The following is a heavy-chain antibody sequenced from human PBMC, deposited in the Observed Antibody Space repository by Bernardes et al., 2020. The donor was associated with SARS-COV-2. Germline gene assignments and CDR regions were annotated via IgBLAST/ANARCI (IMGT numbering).Heavy chain of an antibody. CDR3: ATGSAAAGPLLWLDPFDY. D-gene: IGHD6-13*01. Sequence: GGSLRLSCAASGFTFDDYAMHWVRQAPGKGLEWVSGISWNSGSIGYADSVKGRFTISRDNAKNSLYLQMNSLRAEDTALYYCATGSAAAGPLLWLDPFDYWGQGTLVTVSS. V-gene: IGHV3-9*01. CDR2: ISWNSGSI. CDR1: GFTFDDYA. J-gene: IGHJ4*02.